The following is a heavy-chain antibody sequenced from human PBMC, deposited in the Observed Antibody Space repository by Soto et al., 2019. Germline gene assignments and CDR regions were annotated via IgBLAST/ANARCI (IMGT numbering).Heavy chain of an antibody. D-gene: IGHD3-9*01. Sequence: GGSLRLSCAASGFTFSSDAMSWVRQAPGKGLEWVSAISCSGGSTYYADAVKGRFTITRDNSKNTLYLQMNSLRAEDTAVYYCAKNPGFYPPRWELDYWGQGTLVTVSS. J-gene: IGHJ4*02. CDR3: AKNPGFYPPRWELDY. CDR1: GFTFSSDA. CDR2: ISCSGGST. V-gene: IGHV3-23*01.